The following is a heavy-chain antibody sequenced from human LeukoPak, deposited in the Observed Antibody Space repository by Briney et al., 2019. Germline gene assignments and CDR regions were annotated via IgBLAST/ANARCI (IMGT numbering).Heavy chain of an antibody. V-gene: IGHV4-59*12. Sequence: SETLSLTCTVSGGSISSYYWSWIRQPPGKGLEWIGYIYYSGSTNYNPSLKSRVTISVDTSKNQFSLKLSSVTAADTAVYYCARDGLGGYYDSSGYSPFDYWGQGTLVTVSS. J-gene: IGHJ4*02. CDR2: IYYSGST. CDR1: GGSISSYY. D-gene: IGHD3-22*01. CDR3: ARDGLGGYYDSSGYSPFDY.